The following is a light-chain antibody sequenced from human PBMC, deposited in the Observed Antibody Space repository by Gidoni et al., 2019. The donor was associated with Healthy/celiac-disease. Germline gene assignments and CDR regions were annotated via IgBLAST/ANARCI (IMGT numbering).Light chain of an antibody. J-gene: IGKJ1*01. CDR3: QHSYSTPRT. Sequence: DLQMTQSPSSLSASVGDRVTITCRASQSISSYLNWYQQKPGKAPKLLIYAASSLQSGVPSRFSGSGSGTDFTLTISSLQTEDFATYYCQHSYSTPRTFGQGTKVEIK. CDR2: AAS. V-gene: IGKV1-39*01. CDR1: QSISSY.